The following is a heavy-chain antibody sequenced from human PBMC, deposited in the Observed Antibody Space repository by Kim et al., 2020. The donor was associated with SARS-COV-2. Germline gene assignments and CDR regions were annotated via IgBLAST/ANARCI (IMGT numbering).Heavy chain of an antibody. D-gene: IGHD6-19*01. V-gene: IGHV4-34*01. CDR2: INHSGST. CDR1: GGSFSGYY. CDR3: ARRGIAVKSLDY. J-gene: IGHJ4*02. Sequence: SETLSLTCAVYGGSFSGYYWSWIRQPPGKGLEWIGEINHSGSTNYNPSLKSRVTISVDTSKNQFSLKLSSVTAADTAVYYCARRGIAVKSLDYWGQGTLVTVSS.